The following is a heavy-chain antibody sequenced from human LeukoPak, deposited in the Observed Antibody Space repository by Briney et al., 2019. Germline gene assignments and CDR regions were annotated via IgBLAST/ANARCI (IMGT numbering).Heavy chain of an antibody. V-gene: IGHV4-38-2*02. Sequence: SETLSLTCTVSGYSISSGYYWGWIRQPPGKGLEWIGSIYHSGSTYYNPSLKSRVTISVDTSKNQFSLKLSSVTAADTAVYYCARGVGATFRFDPWGQGTLVTVSS. CDR1: GYSISSGYY. CDR2: IYHSGST. CDR3: ARGVGATFRFDP. J-gene: IGHJ5*02. D-gene: IGHD1-26*01.